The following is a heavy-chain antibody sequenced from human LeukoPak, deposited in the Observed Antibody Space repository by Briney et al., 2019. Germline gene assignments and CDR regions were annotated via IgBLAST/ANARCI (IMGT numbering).Heavy chain of an antibody. D-gene: IGHD3-16*01. J-gene: IGHJ4*02. CDR1: GGSISGYY. V-gene: IGHV4-4*07. CDR3: ASRPFLWGFAY. CDR2: VHTSEST. Sequence: SETLSLTCTVSGGSISGYYWSWIRQSAGKGLEWIGRVHTSESTSYNPSLKSRVTVSVDTSKNQFSLNLSSVTAADTAVYYCASRPFLWGFAYWGQGTLVTVSS.